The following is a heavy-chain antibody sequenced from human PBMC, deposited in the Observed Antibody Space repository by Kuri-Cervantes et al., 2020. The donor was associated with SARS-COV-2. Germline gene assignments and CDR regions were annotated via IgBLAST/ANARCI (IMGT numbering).Heavy chain of an antibody. CDR3: ARDLRLGKSLDY. V-gene: IGHV3-11*04. J-gene: IGHJ4*02. CDR2: IGPSGTTK. Sequence: GGSLRLSCTASGFIFSDYYMTWIRQAPGKGLEWVSNIGPSGTTKYYADSVKGRFTISRDNAKNSLYLQMSSLRAEDTAVYYCARDLRLGKSLDYWAQGTLVTVSS. CDR1: GFIFSDYY. D-gene: IGHD7-27*01.